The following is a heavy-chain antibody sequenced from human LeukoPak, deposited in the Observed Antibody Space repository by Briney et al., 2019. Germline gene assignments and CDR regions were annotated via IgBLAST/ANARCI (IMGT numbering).Heavy chain of an antibody. CDR2: IYSGGTT. CDR3: ARDRAPPTSWYFDY. CDR1: GLTVSNNY. D-gene: IGHD2-2*01. V-gene: IGHV3-66*01. J-gene: IGHJ4*02. Sequence: PGGSVRLSCAVSGLTVSNNYMSWVRQAPGKGLEWVSVIYSGGTTYYADSVKGRFTISRDNSKNTLYLHMNSLRAEDTAVYYCARDRAPPTSWYFDYWGQGTLVTVSS.